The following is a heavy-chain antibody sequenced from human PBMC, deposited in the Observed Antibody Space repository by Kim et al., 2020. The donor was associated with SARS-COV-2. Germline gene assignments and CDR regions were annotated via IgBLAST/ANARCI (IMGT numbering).Heavy chain of an antibody. J-gene: IGHJ6*02. Sequence: SETLSLTCTVSGGSISSYYWSWIRQPPGKGLEWIGYIYYSGSTNYNPSLKSRVTISVDTSKNQFSLKLSSVTAADTAVYYCASHLSGGSYWGGRSYYYYGMDVWGQGTTVTVSS. CDR2: IYYSGST. CDR3: ASHLSGGSYWGGRSYYYYGMDV. D-gene: IGHD1-26*01. CDR1: GGSISSYY. V-gene: IGHV4-59*08.